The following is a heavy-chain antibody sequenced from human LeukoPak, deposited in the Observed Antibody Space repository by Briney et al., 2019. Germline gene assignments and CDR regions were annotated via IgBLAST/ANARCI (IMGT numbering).Heavy chain of an antibody. CDR3: ARGEMATMRGIDY. D-gene: IGHD5-24*01. V-gene: IGHV4-59*01. J-gene: IGHJ4*02. CDR2: IYYSGST. CDR1: GGSISSYY. Sequence: PSETLSLTCTVSGGSISSYYLSWVRQPPGKGLEWIWYIYYSGSTNYNPSLKSRVTISVDTSKNQFSLKLSSVTAADTAVYYCARGEMATMRGIDYWGQGTLVTVSS.